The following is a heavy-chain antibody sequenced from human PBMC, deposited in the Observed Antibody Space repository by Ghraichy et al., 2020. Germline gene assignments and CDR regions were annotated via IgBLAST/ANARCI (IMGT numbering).Heavy chain of an antibody. Sequence: SETLSLTCAVYGGSFSGYYWSWIRQPPGKGLEWIGEINHSGSTNYNPSLKSRVTISVDTSKNQFSLKLSSVTAADTAVYYCARGSGGGIAAAGRNFDYWGQGTLVTVSS. CDR2: INHSGST. V-gene: IGHV4-34*01. J-gene: IGHJ4*02. CDR1: GGSFSGYY. D-gene: IGHD6-13*01. CDR3: ARGSGGGIAAAGRNFDY.